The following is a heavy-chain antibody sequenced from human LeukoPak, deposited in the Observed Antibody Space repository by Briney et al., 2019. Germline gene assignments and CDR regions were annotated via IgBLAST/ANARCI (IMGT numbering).Heavy chain of an antibody. D-gene: IGHD3-10*01. CDR2: ISDSGGNT. J-gene: IGHJ4*02. CDR3: AKLYGSGTYNNYFHY. V-gene: IGHV3-23*01. CDR1: GFTFANYA. Sequence: GGSLRLSCAASGFTFANYAMSWVRQAPGKGLKWVSAISDSGGNTYSADSVRGRFTVSRDNSRNTLYLQMNTLSPDDTAVYYCAKLYGSGTYNNYFHYWGQGTLVTVSS.